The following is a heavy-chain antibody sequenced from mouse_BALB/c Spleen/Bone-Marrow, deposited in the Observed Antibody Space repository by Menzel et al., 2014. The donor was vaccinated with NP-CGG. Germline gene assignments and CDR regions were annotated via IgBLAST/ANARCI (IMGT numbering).Heavy chain of an antibody. CDR3: ARDLYYYGFDY. D-gene: IGHD1-1*01. J-gene: IGHJ2*01. V-gene: IGHV2-6-7*01. Sequence: VQLQQSGPGLVAPSQRLSIPCTVSGFSLTDYGLNWVRQPPGKNLEWLGMIWGDGSTDYNSALKSRLSISKDNSQSQVFLKMNSLETDDTARYYCARDLYYYGFDYWGQGTTLTVSS. CDR1: GFSLTDYG. CDR2: IWGDGST.